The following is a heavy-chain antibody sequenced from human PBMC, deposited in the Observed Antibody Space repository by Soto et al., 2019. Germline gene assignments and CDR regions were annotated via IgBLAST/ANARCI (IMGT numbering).Heavy chain of an antibody. CDR3: AAAKDYYGSGSYYSGPDY. J-gene: IGHJ4*02. D-gene: IGHD3-10*01. CDR2: ISAYNGNT. V-gene: IGHV1-18*01. Sequence: ASVKVSCKASGYTFTSYGISWVRQAPGQGLEWMGWISAYNGNTNYAQKLQGRVTMTTDTSTSTAYMELSSLRSEDTAVYYCAAAKDYYGSGSYYSGPDYWGQGTLVTVSS. CDR1: GYTFTSYG.